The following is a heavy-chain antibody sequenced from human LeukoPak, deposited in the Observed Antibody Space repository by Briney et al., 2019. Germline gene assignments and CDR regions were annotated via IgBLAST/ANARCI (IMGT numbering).Heavy chain of an antibody. CDR3: ARGGDYDFWSGRLPGYFDY. Sequence: ASVKVSCKASGYTFTSYYMHWVRQAPGQGLEWMGIINPSGGSTSYAQKFQGRVTMTRDTSTSTVYMELSSLRSEDTAVYYCARGGDYDFWSGRLPGYFDYWGQGTLVTVSS. CDR2: INPSGGST. J-gene: IGHJ4*02. D-gene: IGHD3-3*01. CDR1: GYTFTSYY. V-gene: IGHV1-46*01.